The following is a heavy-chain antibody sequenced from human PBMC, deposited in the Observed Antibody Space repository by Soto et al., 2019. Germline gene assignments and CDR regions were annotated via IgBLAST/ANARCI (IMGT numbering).Heavy chain of an antibody. Sequence: QVQLVQSGAEVRKPGSSVKVSCRASGGTFSSYTISWVRQAPGQGLEWMGGIIPMFATADYAQKFQGRLTITADESTSRAYMQLSSLRSEDTAVYYCSISDAYGRGDYWGQGTLVTVSS. CDR2: IIPMFATA. J-gene: IGHJ4*02. CDR3: SISDAYGRGDY. V-gene: IGHV1-69*01. CDR1: GGTFSSYT. D-gene: IGHD4-17*01.